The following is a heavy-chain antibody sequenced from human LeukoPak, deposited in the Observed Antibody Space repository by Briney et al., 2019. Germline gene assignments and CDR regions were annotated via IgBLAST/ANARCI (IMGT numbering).Heavy chain of an antibody. V-gene: IGHV4-59*01. J-gene: IGHJ4*02. D-gene: IGHD3-22*01. CDR3: ARDYYDSSGYYRCFDY. Sequence: SETLSLTCTVSGGSISGYYWSWIRQPPGKGLEWIGYIFYSGSANYTPSLKSRVTISVDTSKNQFSLKLSSVTAAYTAVYYCARDYYDSSGYYRCFDYWGQGTLVTVSS. CDR2: IFYSGSA. CDR1: GGSISGYY.